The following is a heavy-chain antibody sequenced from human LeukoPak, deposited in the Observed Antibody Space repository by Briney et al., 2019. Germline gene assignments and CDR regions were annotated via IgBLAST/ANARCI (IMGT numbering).Heavy chain of an antibody. Sequence: GGSLRLSCAASGFTFSSYAMSWVRQAPGKGLEWVPAISGSGGSTYYADSVKGRFTISRDNSKNTLYVQMNSLRAEDTAVYYCAKDRRYSSDWHDAFDIWGQGTMVTVSS. D-gene: IGHD6-19*01. CDR1: GFTFSSYA. CDR3: AKDRRYSSDWHDAFDI. CDR2: ISGSGGST. J-gene: IGHJ3*02. V-gene: IGHV3-23*01.